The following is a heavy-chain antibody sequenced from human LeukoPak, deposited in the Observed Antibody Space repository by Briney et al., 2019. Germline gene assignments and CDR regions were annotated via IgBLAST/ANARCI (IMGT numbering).Heavy chain of an antibody. J-gene: IGHJ4*02. CDR3: ARLHGRPSMAPLRRKDEYYFDY. Sequence: ASVKVSCKASGYTFTGYYMHWVRQAPGQGLEWMGWINPNSGGTNYAQKFQGRVTMTRDTSISTAYMELSRLRSDDTAVYYCARLHGRPSMAPLRRKDEYYFDYWGQGTLVTVSS. CDR1: GYTFTGYY. V-gene: IGHV1-2*02. D-gene: IGHD6-6*01. CDR2: INPNSGGT.